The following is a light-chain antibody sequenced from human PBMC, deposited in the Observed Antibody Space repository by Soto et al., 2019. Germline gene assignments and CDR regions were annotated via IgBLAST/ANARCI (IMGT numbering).Light chain of an antibody. CDR3: QQYDNLLFVT. V-gene: IGKV1-33*01. Sequence: DLQMTQSPSSLSASVGDRVTITCQASQDISNYLNWYQQKPGKAPKLLIYDASNLETGVPSRFSGSGSGTDFTFTISSLQAEDIATYYCQQYDNLLFVTFGQGTKVEIK. J-gene: IGKJ1*01. CDR1: QDISNY. CDR2: DAS.